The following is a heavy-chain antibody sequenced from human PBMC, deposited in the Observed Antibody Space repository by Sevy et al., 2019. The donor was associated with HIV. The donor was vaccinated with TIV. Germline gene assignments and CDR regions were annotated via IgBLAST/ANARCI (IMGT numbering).Heavy chain of an antibody. CDR1: GGSISSYC. D-gene: IGHD6-19*01. J-gene: IGHJ4*02. CDR3: ARVDSSGWYDVDY. V-gene: IGHV4-59*01. Sequence: SETLSLTCTVSGGSISSYCWSWIRQPPGKGLEWIGYIYYSGSTNYNPSLKSRVTISVDTSKNQFSLKLSSVTAADTAVYYCARVDSSGWYDVDYWGQGTLVTVSS. CDR2: IYYSGST.